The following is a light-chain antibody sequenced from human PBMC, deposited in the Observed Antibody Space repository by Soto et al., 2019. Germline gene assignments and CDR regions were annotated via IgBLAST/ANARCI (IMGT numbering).Light chain of an antibody. V-gene: IGKV3-11*01. CDR3: HQRSKWPQT. CDR2: DAS. CDR1: QSVTTH. Sequence: DIVLTQYPATLSLSPGERATLSCRASQSVTTHLAWYQHISGQAPRLVIYDASTRATGIPPRFSGSGSGTDFTLTISSLEPEDSGVYYCHQRSKWPQTLGQGTTVEIK. J-gene: IGKJ1*01.